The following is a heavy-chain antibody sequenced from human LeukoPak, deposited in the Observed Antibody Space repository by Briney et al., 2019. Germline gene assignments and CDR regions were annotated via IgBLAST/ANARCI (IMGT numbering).Heavy chain of an antibody. CDR3: ARDLRPYYYDSSGY. V-gene: IGHV3-30-3*01. J-gene: IGHJ4*02. Sequence: GGSLRLSCAASGFTFSSYAMHWVRQAPGKGLEWVAVISYDGSNKYYADSVKGRFTISRDNSKNTLYLQMNILRAEDTAVYYCARDLRPYYYDSSGYWGQGTLVTVSS. CDR1: GFTFSSYA. CDR2: ISYDGSNK. D-gene: IGHD3-22*01.